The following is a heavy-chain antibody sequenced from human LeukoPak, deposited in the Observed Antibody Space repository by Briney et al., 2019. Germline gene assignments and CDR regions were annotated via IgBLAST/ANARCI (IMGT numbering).Heavy chain of an antibody. CDR1: GYSISSGYY. V-gene: IGHV4-4*07. D-gene: IGHD3-22*01. J-gene: IGHJ4*02. CDR2: IYTSGST. Sequence: SKTLSLTCTVSGYSISSGYYWSWIRQPAGKGLEWIGRIYTSGSTNYNPSLKSRVTMSVDTSKNQFSLKLSSVTAADTAVYYCARDTYYYDSSGTGGSDYWGQGTLVTVSS. CDR3: ARDTYYYDSSGTGGSDY.